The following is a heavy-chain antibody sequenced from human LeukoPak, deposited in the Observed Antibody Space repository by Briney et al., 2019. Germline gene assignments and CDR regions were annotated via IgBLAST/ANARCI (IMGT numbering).Heavy chain of an antibody. V-gene: IGHV3-21*01. D-gene: IGHD3-9*01. CDR2: ISSSSSYI. CDR1: GFTFSSYS. J-gene: IGHJ4*02. Sequence: KTGGSLRLSCAASGFTFSSYSMNWVRQAPGKGLEWVSSISSSSSYIYYADSVKGRFTISRDNAKNSLYLQMNSLRAEDTAVYYCARCPSPDFDWLLGEFDYWGQGTLVTVSS. CDR3: ARCPSPDFDWLLGEFDY.